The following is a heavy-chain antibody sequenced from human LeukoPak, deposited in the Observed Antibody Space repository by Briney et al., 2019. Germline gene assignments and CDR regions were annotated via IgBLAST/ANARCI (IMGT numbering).Heavy chain of an antibody. Sequence: SGPTLVNPTQTLTLTYALSGFSVSTTGVGVGWIRQPPGKALEWLTIIYWNDDKRYSSSLKTRLTITKDTSKNQVVLRMTNMDPVDTATYYCAQRREDYSDTSGYYYVDAFDVWGQGILVTVSS. J-gene: IGHJ3*01. CDR2: IYWNDDK. CDR1: GFSVSTTGVG. V-gene: IGHV2-5*01. D-gene: IGHD3-22*01. CDR3: AQRREDYSDTSGYYYVDAFDV.